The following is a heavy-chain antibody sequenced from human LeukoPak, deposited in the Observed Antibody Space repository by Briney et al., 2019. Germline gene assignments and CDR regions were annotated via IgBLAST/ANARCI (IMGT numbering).Heavy chain of an antibody. CDR1: GFTFGTYA. CDR2: VTGSVGST. CDR3: AKGHSSSFDF. Sequence: GGSLRLSCAASGFTFGTYAMSWVRHAPGNGLEWVSAVTGSVGSTYYADSVKGRFTISRDNSKNTLYQQMNSLRAEDTAVHSCAKGHSSSFDFWGQGTLVTVSS. D-gene: IGHD6-6*01. V-gene: IGHV3-23*01. J-gene: IGHJ4*02.